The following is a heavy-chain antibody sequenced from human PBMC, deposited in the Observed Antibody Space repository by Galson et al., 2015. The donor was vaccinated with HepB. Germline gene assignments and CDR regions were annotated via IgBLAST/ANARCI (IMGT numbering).Heavy chain of an antibody. CDR3: ARDGRLGEVSLPDWYFDL. J-gene: IGHJ2*01. CDR1: GGTFSSYN. Sequence: SVKVSCKASGGTFSSYNMNWVRQAPGQGLEWMGGFIPIHGTSHYAQKSQGRAMISADDSTSTTYLELRSLRSEDTAVYYCARDGRLGEVSLPDWYFDLWGRGTLVTVSS. CDR2: FIPIHGTS. V-gene: IGHV1-69*13. D-gene: IGHD3-16*02.